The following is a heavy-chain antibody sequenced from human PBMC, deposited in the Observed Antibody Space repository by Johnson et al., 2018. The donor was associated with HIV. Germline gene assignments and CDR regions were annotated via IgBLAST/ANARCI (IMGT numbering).Heavy chain of an antibody. CDR3: VREEGNDILTRGDAFDI. CDR2: LYSGRTI. Sequence: VQLVESGGGLFHPGGSLRLSCAASGFTVSSNYMNWVRQAPGQGLEWVSVLYSGRTIYYVDSVKGRFTISRDNAKNSLYLQMNSLRAEDTAVYYCVREEGNDILTRGDAFDIWGQGTFVTVSS. V-gene: IGHV3-66*01. J-gene: IGHJ3*02. D-gene: IGHD3-9*01. CDR1: GFTVSSNY.